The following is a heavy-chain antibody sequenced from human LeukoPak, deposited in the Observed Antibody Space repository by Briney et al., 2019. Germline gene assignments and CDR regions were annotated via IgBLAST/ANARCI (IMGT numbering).Heavy chain of an antibody. CDR3: ARVGGYSSSWYENFDY. D-gene: IGHD6-13*01. Sequence: ASVRVSCKASGYTFTSYGISWGRHAPGQGLEWRGCISAYNGNTNYAQTLQGRVTITTDTSTSTAYMELRSLRSDDTAVYYCARVGGYSSSWYENFDYWGQGTLVTVSS. J-gene: IGHJ4*02. V-gene: IGHV1-18*01. CDR1: GYTFTSYG. CDR2: ISAYNGNT.